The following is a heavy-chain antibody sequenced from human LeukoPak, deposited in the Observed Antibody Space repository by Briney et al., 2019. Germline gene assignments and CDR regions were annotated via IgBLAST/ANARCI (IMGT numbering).Heavy chain of an antibody. V-gene: IGHV4-59*08. J-gene: IGHJ3*02. D-gene: IGHD3-22*01. CDR3: ARTPPKYYYDSSDTLGAFDI. Sequence: SETLSLTCTVSGGSIGSYYWSWIRQPPGKGLEWIGYIYYSGSGSTNYNPSLKSRVSISVDTSKNHFSLKLSSVTAADTAVYYCARTPPKYYYDSSDTLGAFDIWGQGTMVTVSS. CDR2: IYYSGSGST. CDR1: GGSIGSYY.